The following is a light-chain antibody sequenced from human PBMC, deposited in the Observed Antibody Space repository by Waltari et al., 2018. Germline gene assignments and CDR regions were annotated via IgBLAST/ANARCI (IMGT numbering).Light chain of an antibody. Sequence: QSALTQPASVSGSPGESITISCTGTSSDVGTYNLISWYHQHPGKVPKLLIYEVSKRPSGVSNRFSASKSGNTASLTISGLQADDEADYYCCSYAGVRGAVFGGGTHLTVL. CDR1: SSDVGTYNL. V-gene: IGLV2-23*02. CDR3: CSYAGVRGAV. J-gene: IGLJ7*01. CDR2: EVS.